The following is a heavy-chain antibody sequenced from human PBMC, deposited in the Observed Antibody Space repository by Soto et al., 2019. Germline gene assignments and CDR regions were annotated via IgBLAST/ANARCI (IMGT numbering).Heavy chain of an antibody. Sequence: ASVKVSCKASGYTFTSYAMHWVRQAPGQRLEWMGWINAGNGNTKYSQKFQGRVTITRDTSASTAYMELSSLRSEDTAVYYCARGGSSGTFYYFDYWGQGTLVTVSS. CDR1: GYTFTSYA. V-gene: IGHV1-3*01. CDR2: INAGNGNT. J-gene: IGHJ4*02. CDR3: ARGGSSGTFYYFDY. D-gene: IGHD6-13*01.